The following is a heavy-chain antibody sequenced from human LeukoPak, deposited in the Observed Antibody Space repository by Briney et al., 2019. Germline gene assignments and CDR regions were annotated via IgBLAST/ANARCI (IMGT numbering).Heavy chain of an antibody. CDR3: ARSRNWDWFDP. J-gene: IGHJ5*02. D-gene: IGHD1-14*01. CDR1: GGSISSYY. Sequence: PSETLSLTCSVSGGSISSYYWNWIRQPPGKGLEWIGYIYYSGITTYNPSLKSRFTISVDTSQNRFSLKLTSVTAADTAVYYCARSRNWDWFDPWGQGTLVTVSS. CDR2: IYYSGIT. V-gene: IGHV4-59*01.